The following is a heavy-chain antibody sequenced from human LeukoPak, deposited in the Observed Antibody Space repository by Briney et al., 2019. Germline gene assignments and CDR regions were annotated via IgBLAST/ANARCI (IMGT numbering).Heavy chain of an antibody. Sequence: ASETLSLTCTVSGGSISGYYWNWIRQPPGKGLEWIGYIYYSGNTDDNPSLRSRVTISVDTSRNQFSLKLSSVTAADTAVYYCARGFVGGSSPLFDYWGQGTLVTVSS. CDR3: ARGFVGGSSPLFDY. J-gene: IGHJ4*02. CDR2: IYYSGNT. D-gene: IGHD6-6*01. CDR1: GGSISGYY. V-gene: IGHV4-59*01.